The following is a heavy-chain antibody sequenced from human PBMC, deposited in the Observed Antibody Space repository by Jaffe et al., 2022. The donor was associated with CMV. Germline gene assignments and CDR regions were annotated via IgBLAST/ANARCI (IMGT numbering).Heavy chain of an antibody. CDR3: ARGLGGPRKYCGGDCYSGEALPLDY. D-gene: IGHD2-21*02. CDR1: GFTFSDYY. Sequence: QVQLVESGGGLVKPGGSLRLSCAASGFTFSDYYMSWIRQAPGKGLEWVSYISSSGSTIYYADSVKGRFTISRDNAKNSLYLQMNSLRAEDTAVYYCARGLGGPRKYCGGDCYSGEALPLDYWGQGTLVTVSS. CDR2: ISSSGSTI. J-gene: IGHJ4*02. V-gene: IGHV3-11*01.